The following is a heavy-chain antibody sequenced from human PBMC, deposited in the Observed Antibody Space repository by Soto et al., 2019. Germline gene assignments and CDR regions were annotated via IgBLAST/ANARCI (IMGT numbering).Heavy chain of an antibody. V-gene: IGHV3-23*01. CDR3: AKYLHTAMVGDILEY. J-gene: IGHJ4*02. D-gene: IGHD5-18*01. CDR1: GFTFSTYA. CDR2: NRGRGGST. Sequence: EVQLLESGGGLVQPGGSLRLSCAASGFTFSTYAMSWVRQAPGKGLEWVSGNRGRGGSTFYADSVKGRFTISRDNSNNTLYLQMNSLGAEDTAVYYCAKYLHTAMVGDILEYWGQGNLVTVSS.